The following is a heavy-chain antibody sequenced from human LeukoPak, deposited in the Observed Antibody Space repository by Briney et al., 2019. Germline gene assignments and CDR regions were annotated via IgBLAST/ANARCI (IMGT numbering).Heavy chain of an antibody. CDR2: ISSSSSYI. J-gene: IGHJ4*02. D-gene: IGHD6-19*01. CDR1: GFTFSSYS. Sequence: GGSLRLSCAAPGFTFSSYSMNWVRQAPGKGLEWVSSISSSSSYIYYADSVKGRFTISRDNAKNSLYLQMNSLRAEDTAVYYCARHTSIAVAGTGGIVIDYWGQGTLVTVSS. CDR3: ARHTSIAVAGTGGIVIDY. V-gene: IGHV3-21*01.